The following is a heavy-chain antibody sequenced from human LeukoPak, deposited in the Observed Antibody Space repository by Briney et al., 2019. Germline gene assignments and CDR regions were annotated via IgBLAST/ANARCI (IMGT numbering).Heavy chain of an antibody. CDR1: GYSISSGYY. J-gene: IGHJ4*02. CDR3: ARGEGGNLAYLDS. CDR2: IYHSGST. Sequence: SETLSLTCAVSGYSISSGYYWGWIRQPPGKGLQWIGTIYHSGSTYYNPSLRSRVSISVDTSKNQFSLKLTSVTAADTAVYYCARGEGGNLAYLDSWGQGTLVTVSS. D-gene: IGHD3-10*01. V-gene: IGHV4-38-2*01.